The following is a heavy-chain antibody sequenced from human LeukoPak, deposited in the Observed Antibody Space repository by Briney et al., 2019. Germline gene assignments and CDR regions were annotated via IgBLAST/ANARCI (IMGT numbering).Heavy chain of an antibody. V-gene: IGHV4-39*01. D-gene: IGHD5-12*01. J-gene: IGHJ4*02. CDR3: VARIRGGLTTSDY. CDR2: IFYGGST. Sequence: SETRSLTCTVSGGSVNTNSYNWGWIRQPPGKGREWFGTIFYGGSTYYNPSLKSPVTISVATSKHPFSLTLSSVTAADPAVDYCVARIRGGLTTSDYWGEGTLVTVSS. CDR1: GGSVNTNSYN.